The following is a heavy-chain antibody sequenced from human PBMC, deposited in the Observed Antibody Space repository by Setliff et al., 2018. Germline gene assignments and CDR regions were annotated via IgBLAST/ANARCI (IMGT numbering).Heavy chain of an antibody. Sequence: ASVKVSCKAAGYTLSRHYMHWVRQAPGQGLEWMGIINPGGGSASIVEKFQGRVTMTSDTSTSTVYLDLSGLTSDDTAVYYCARAGSAAAGRKGIFEYWGQGSLVTVSS. CDR2: INPGGGSA. J-gene: IGHJ4*02. V-gene: IGHV1-46*01. CDR3: ARAGSAAAGRKGIFEY. CDR1: GYTLSRHY. D-gene: IGHD6-13*01.